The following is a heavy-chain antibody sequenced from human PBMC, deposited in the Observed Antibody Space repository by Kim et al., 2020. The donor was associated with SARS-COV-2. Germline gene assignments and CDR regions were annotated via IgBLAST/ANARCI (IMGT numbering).Heavy chain of an antibody. CDR1: GGSISSSSYY. CDR3: ARSLGEQQLVHWFDP. D-gene: IGHD6-13*01. CDR2: IYYSGST. V-gene: IGHV4-39*01. J-gene: IGHJ5*02. Sequence: SETLSLTCTVSGGSISSSSYYWGWIRQPPGKGLEWIGSIYYSGSTYYNPSLKSRVTISVDTSKNQFSLKLSSVTAADTAVYYCARSLGEQQLVHWFDPWGQGTLVTVSS.